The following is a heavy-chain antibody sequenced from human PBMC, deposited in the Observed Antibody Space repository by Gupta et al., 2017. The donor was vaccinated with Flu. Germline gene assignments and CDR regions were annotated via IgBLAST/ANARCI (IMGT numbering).Heavy chain of an antibody. CDR2: IYWNDDK. V-gene: IGHV2-5*01. CDR1: GFSLSTSGVG. J-gene: IGHJ4*02. D-gene: IGHD4-17*01. Sequence: QITLKESGPTLVKPTQTLTLTCTFSGFSLSTSGVGVGWIRQPPGKALEWLALIYWNDDKRYSPSLKSRLTITKDTSKNQVVLTMTNMDPVDTATYYCAHSRGYGDLGGRGFDYWGQGTLVTVSS. CDR3: AHSRGYGDLGGRGFDY.